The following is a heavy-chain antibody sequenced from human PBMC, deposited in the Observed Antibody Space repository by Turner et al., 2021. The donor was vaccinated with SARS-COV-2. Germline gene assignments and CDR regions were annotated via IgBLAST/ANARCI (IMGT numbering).Heavy chain of an antibody. CDR3: SRGDDSRKSGLL. D-gene: IGHD2-21*02. CDR1: GGSFSGYD. V-gene: IGHV4-34*01. CDR2: IHPSGST. Sequence: QVHLQQWGAGLLKPSETLSLTCAVYGGSFSGYDWTWIRQPPGKGLEWIGEIHPSGSTYYNPSLKCRVTISQDSSKSQFSVNLSSVTAAYTAVYHCSRGDDSRKSGLLWGQGTLVTVSS. J-gene: IGHJ4*02.